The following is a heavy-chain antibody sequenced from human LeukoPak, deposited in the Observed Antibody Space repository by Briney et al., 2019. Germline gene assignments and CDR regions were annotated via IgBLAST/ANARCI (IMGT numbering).Heavy chain of an antibody. CDR1: GFTFSVYW. Sequence: GGSLRLSCTASGFTFSVYWKTWVPDAPGKGPEWGANIKQDGSQRYYVDFVRGRFTISRDNAKNSLFLQMNGLRAEDTAVYYCARRGGSSSRRSPIDYWGQGTLVTVSS. D-gene: IGHD6-6*01. CDR3: ARRGGSSSRRSPIDY. V-gene: IGHV3-7*01. J-gene: IGHJ4*02. CDR2: IKQDGSQR.